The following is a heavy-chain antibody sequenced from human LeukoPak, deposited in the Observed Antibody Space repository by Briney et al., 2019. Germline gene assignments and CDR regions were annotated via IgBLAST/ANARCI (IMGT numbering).Heavy chain of an antibody. CDR1: GGSFSGYY. D-gene: IGHD3-10*01. J-gene: IGHJ6*03. CDR3: ARSLISRAYYYYYMDV. Sequence: SETLSLTCAVYGGSFSGYYWSWIRQPPGKGLEWIGSIYHSGSTYYNPSLKSRVTISVDTSKNQFSLKLSSVTAADTAVYYCARSLISRAYYYYYMDVWGKGTTVTISS. V-gene: IGHV4-34*01. CDR2: IYHSGST.